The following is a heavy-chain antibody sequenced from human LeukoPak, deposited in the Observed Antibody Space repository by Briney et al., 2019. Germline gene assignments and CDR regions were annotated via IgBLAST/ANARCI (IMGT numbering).Heavy chain of an antibody. CDR1: GFTFSSYA. J-gene: IGHJ4*02. CDR2: ISSSGSTI. V-gene: IGHV3-48*04. Sequence: GGSLRLSCAASGFTFSSYAMSWVRQAPGKGLEWVSYISSSGSTIYYADSVKGRFTISRDNAKNSLYLQMNSLRAEDTAVYYCARMNTMVRGVIPTDFDYWGQGTLVTVSS. D-gene: IGHD3-10*01. CDR3: ARMNTMVRGVIPTDFDY.